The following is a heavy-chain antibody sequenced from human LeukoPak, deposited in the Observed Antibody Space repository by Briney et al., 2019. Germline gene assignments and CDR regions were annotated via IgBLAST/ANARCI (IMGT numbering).Heavy chain of an antibody. D-gene: IGHD6-13*01. Sequence: ASVKVSCKASGYTLTNYAINWVRQAPGQGLEWMGWLSAYNGNTNYAQKVQGRVTMTTDTSTSTAYMELRSLRSDDTAVYYSARGWYFAFDIWGQGTMVTVSS. CDR1: GYTLTNYA. J-gene: IGHJ3*02. V-gene: IGHV1-18*01. CDR2: LSAYNGNT. CDR3: ARGWYFAFDI.